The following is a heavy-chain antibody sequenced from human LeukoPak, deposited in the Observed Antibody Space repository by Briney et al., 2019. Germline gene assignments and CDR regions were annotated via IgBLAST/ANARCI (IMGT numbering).Heavy chain of an antibody. Sequence: GGSLRLSCAASGFTFSSYWMSWVRQAPGKGLEWVANIKQDGSEKSYVNSVKGRFTISRDHAKNSQYLQMNSLRAEDTAVYYCASPIVNYYRSEYDAFLMWGGGTIVTVS. CDR2: IKQDGSEK. CDR3: ASPIVNYYRSEYDAFLM. J-gene: IGHJ3*02. CDR1: GFTFSSYW. D-gene: IGHD3-10*01. V-gene: IGHV3-7*01.